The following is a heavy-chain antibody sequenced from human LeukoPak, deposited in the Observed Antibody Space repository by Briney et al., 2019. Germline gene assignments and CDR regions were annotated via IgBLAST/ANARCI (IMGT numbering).Heavy chain of an antibody. D-gene: IGHD1-1*01. V-gene: IGHV4-31*03. CDR3: ARDRGELEIPGAFDI. CDR1: GGSIGSGGYY. CDR2: IYYSGST. J-gene: IGHJ3*02. Sequence: PSQTLSLTCTVSGGSIGSGGYYWSWIRQHPGKGLEWIGYIYYSGSTYYNPSLKSRVTISVDTSKNQFSLKLSSVTAADTAVYYCARDRGELEIPGAFDIWGQGTMVTVSS.